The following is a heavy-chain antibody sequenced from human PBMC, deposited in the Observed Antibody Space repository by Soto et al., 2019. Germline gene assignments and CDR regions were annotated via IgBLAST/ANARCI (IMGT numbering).Heavy chain of an antibody. CDR3: ARAPHGMDV. CDR2: IGGTDGNT. J-gene: IGHJ6*02. Sequence: EVQLLESGGDLVQPGGSLRLSCAASGFTFSSYAMSWVRQAPGKGLECVSSIGGTDGNTYYADSVKGRFTISRDNSMNSLYLQMHSLTDGDTAMYYCARAPHGMDVWGRGTTVTVSS. V-gene: IGHV3-23*01. CDR1: GFTFSSYA.